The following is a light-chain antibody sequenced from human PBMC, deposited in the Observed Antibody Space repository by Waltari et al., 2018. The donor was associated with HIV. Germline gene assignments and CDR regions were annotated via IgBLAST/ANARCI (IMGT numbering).Light chain of an antibody. CDR1: SSDVGGYNY. Sequence: QSALTQPPSASGSPGQSVTISCTGTSSDVGGYNYVSWYQQHPGKAPKLMIYEVSKRPSGVPDRFFGSKSGNTASLTVSGLQTEDEADYYCSSYAGSNNWAVVFGGGTKLTVL. J-gene: IGLJ2*01. V-gene: IGLV2-8*01. CDR2: EVS. CDR3: SSYAGSNNWAVV.